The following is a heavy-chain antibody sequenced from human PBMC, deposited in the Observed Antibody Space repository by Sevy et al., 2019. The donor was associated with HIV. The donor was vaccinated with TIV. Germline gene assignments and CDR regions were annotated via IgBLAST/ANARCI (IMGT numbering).Heavy chain of an antibody. CDR1: GFTFSSYD. J-gene: IGHJ5*02. CDR2: ISSSGSSI. V-gene: IGHV3-48*03. Sequence: GGSLRLSCTASGFTFSSYDMNWVRQAPGKGLEWVSKISSSGSSIYYADSVKGRFTISRDNPKNSLNLQMNSLRAEDTAVYYCTRSAGAFDNGFDPWGQGTLVTVSS. CDR3: TRSAGAFDNGFDP. D-gene: IGHD7-27*01.